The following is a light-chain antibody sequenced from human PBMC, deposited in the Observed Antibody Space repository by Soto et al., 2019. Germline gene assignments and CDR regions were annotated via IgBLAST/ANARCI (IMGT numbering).Light chain of an antibody. CDR2: AAY. V-gene: IGKV1-39*01. CDR3: QQSYSTPRT. Sequence: DIQMTQSPSSLSASVGDRVTITCQASQDISSYLNWYQQKPGKAPKLLIYAAYSLQSGVPSRFSGSGSGTDFTLTISSLQPEDFATYYCQQSYSTPRTFGQGTKVDIK. CDR1: QDISSY. J-gene: IGKJ1*01.